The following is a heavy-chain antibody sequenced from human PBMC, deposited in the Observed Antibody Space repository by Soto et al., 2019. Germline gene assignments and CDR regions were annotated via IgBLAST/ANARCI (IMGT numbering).Heavy chain of an antibody. CDR1: GFTFSDYW. Sequence: EVQLVESGGGLVQPGGSLRLSCAASGFTFSDYWLSWVRQSPVKGLEWVASMSPDGRKRYYLDSLKGRFTISRDNAKNSLYLQMNRLSAEDTAVYFCSRDPLAFHIGGHWGQGTLVTVSS. D-gene: IGHD3-3*02. CDR3: SRDPLAFHIGGH. V-gene: IGHV3-7*01. J-gene: IGHJ4*02. CDR2: MSPDGRKR.